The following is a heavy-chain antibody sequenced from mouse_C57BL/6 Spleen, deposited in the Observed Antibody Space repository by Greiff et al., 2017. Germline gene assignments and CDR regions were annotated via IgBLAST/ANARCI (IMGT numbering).Heavy chain of an antibody. CDR2: INPGSGGT. V-gene: IGHV1-54*01. D-gene: IGHD1-1*01. CDR3: ARRGYGSSYWYFDV. J-gene: IGHJ1*03. CDR1: GYAFTNYL. Sequence: QVQLQQSGAELVRPGTSVKVSCKASGYAFTNYLIEWVKQRPGQGLEWIGVINPGSGGTNYNEKFKGKATLTADKSSSTAYMQLSSLTSEDSAVYFCARRGYGSSYWYFDVWGTGTTVTVSA.